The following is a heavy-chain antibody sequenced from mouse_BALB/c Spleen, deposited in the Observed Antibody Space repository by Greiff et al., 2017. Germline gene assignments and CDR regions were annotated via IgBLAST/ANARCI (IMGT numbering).Heavy chain of an antibody. CDR1: GFTFSSFG. Sequence: EVKLMESGGGLVQPGGSRKLSCAASGFTFSSFGMHWVRQAPEKGLEWVAYISSGSSTIYYADTVKGRFTISRDNPKNTLFLQMTSLRSEDTAMYYCASLYGNALDYWGQGTSVTVSS. J-gene: IGHJ4*01. V-gene: IGHV5-17*02. CDR2: ISSGSSTI. CDR3: ASLYGNALDY. D-gene: IGHD2-1*01.